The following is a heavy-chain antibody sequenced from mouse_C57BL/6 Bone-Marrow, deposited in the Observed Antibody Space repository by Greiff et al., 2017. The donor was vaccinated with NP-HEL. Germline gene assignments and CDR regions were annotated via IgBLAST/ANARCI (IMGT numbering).Heavy chain of an antibody. CDR1: GYAFSNYW. CDR3: ARGAY. V-gene: IGHV1-80*01. CDR2: IYPGDGDT. J-gene: IGHJ3*01. Sequence: QVQLQQSGAELVKPGASVKLSCKASGYAFSNYWMNWVKQRPGQGLEWIGQIYPGDGDTNYNGKFKDKATLTADKSSSTAYMQLIRLTSEVSAVYICARGAYWGQGTRVTVSA.